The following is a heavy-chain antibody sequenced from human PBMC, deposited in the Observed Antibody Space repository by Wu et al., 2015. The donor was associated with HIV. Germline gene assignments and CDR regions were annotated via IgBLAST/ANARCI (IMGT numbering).Heavy chain of an antibody. V-gene: IGHV1-18*01. Sequence: QIHLVQSGPEVKKPGSSVKVSCKTSGYTFSSFGISWVRQAPGQGLEWMGWISVYNGNTNYAQKLQGRVTMTTDTSTSTAYMELRSLRSDDTAVYYCARGYYGDCRPDFDYVGPGNPGPPSPQ. J-gene: IGHJ4*02. CDR2: ISVYNGNT. CDR1: GYTFSSFG. CDR3: ARGYYGDCRPDFDY. D-gene: IGHD4-17*01.